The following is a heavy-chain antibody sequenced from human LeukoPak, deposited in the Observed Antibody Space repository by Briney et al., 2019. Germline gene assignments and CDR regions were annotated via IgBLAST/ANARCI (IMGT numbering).Heavy chain of an antibody. Sequence: GGSLRLSCAASGFTFSSYGMHWVRQAPGKGLEWVAVISYDGSNKYYADSVKGRFTISRDNSKNTLYLQMNSLRAEDTAVYYCAKGGALVRGVPYGMDVWGQGTTVTVSS. CDR1: GFTFSSYG. CDR3: AKGGALVRGVPYGMDV. CDR2: ISYDGSNK. V-gene: IGHV3-30*18. D-gene: IGHD3-10*01. J-gene: IGHJ6*02.